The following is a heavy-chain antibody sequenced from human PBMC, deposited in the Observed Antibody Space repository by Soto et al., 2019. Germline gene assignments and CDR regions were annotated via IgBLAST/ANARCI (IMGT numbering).Heavy chain of an antibody. J-gene: IGHJ5*02. CDR2: IYYSGTT. Sequence: PSETLSLTCTVSGGSISSYYWSWIRQPPGKGLEWIGYIYYSGTTNYNPSLKSRVTISVDTSKNQFSLKLSSVTAADTAVYYCARFSGTYTYNWLDPWGQGTLVTVSS. D-gene: IGHD1-26*01. V-gene: IGHV4-59*01. CDR3: ARFSGTYTYNWLDP. CDR1: GGSISSYY.